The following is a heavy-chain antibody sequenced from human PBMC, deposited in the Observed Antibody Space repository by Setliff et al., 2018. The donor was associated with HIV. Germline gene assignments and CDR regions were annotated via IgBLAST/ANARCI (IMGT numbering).Heavy chain of an antibody. J-gene: IGHJ4*02. CDR3: ASSRPPDDSSGFLDH. Sequence: GGSLRLSCAASGFTFSTSWMTWVRQAPGQGLEWVANIKGDGSAEYYVDSAKGRFAISRDNAKNSLYLQMNSLRAEDTAIYYCASSRPPDDSSGFLDHWGQGTLVTVSS. CDR1: GFTFSTSW. D-gene: IGHD3-22*01. CDR2: IKGDGSAE. V-gene: IGHV3-7*03.